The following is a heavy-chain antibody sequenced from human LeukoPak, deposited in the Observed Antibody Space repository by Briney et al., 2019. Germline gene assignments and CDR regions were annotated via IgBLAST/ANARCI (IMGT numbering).Heavy chain of an antibody. CDR2: INPSGGST. CDR3: ARDRDYYGSGSPSMDV. D-gene: IGHD3-10*01. CDR1: GYTFTSYY. Sequence: ASVKVSCKESGYTFTSYYMHWVRQAPGQGLEWMGIINPSGGSTSYAQKFQGRVTMTRDTSTSTVYMELSSLKSEDTAVYYCARDRDYYGSGSPSMDVWGQGTTVTVSS. J-gene: IGHJ6*02. V-gene: IGHV1-46*01.